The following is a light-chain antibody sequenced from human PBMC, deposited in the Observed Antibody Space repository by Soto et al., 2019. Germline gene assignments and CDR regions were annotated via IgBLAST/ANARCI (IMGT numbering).Light chain of an antibody. CDR3: HQYNSY. J-gene: IGKJ2*01. Sequence: DVHMTQSPSTLSASVGDRVTITCRASESIATWLASYQQRPGQAPKLLIYDASRLESGVPSRFSGGGSGTEFTLTISGLQPEDFATYYCHQYNSYFGPGTKLEI. CDR1: ESIATW. CDR2: DAS. V-gene: IGKV1-5*01.